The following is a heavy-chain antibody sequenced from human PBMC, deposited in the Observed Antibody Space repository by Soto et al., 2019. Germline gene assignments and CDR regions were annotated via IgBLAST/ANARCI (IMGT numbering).Heavy chain of an antibody. CDR3: RGDIVVVVAATRAFDI. CDR2: ISGSGGST. D-gene: IGHD2-15*01. Sequence: GSLRLSCAASGFTFSSYAMSWVRQAPGKGLEWVSAISGSGGSTYYADSVKGRFTTSRDNSKNALYLQMNSLRAEDTAVYYCRGDIVVVVAATRAFDIWGQGTMVTVS. J-gene: IGHJ3*02. CDR1: GFTFSSYA. V-gene: IGHV3-23*01.